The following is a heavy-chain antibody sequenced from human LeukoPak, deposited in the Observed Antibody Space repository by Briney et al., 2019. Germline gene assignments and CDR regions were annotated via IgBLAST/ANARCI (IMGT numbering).Heavy chain of an antibody. D-gene: IGHD6-19*01. J-gene: IGHJ6*04. CDR1: GYTFTSYY. CDR3: ARDGGIAVAGRTLAYGMDV. V-gene: IGHV1-46*01. CDR2: INPSGGST. Sequence: ASVKVSCKASGYTFTSYYMHWVRQAPGQGLEWMGIINPSGGSTSYAQKFQGRVTMTRDTSTSTVCMELSSLRSEDTAVYYCARDGGIAVAGRTLAYGMDVWGKGTTVTVSS.